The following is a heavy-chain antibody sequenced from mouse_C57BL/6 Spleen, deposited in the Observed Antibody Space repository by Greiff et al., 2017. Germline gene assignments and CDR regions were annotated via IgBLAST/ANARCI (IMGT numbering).Heavy chain of an antibody. J-gene: IGHJ4*01. Sequence: EVKLVESGGGLVKPGGSLKLSCAASGFTFSSYAMSWVRQTPEQRLEWVATISDGGSYTYYPDNVKGRFTISRDNATNNLYLQMSHLKSEDTAMYYCASPRPYAMDYWGQGTSVTVSS. CDR1: GFTFSSYA. CDR3: ASPRPYAMDY. CDR2: ISDGGSYT. V-gene: IGHV5-4*03.